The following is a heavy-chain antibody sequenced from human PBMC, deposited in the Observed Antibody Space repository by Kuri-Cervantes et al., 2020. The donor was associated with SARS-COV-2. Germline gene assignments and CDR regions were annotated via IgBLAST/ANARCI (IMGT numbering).Heavy chain of an antibody. CDR1: GFTFSSYS. CDR2: ISSSSSYI. Sequence: GGSLRLSCAASGFTFSSYSMNWVRQAPGKGLEWVSSISSSSSYIYYADSVKGRFTISRDNAKNTLYLQMNSLRAEDTAVYYCARAVGATTGDYWGQGTLVTVSS. CDR3: ARAVGATTGDY. V-gene: IGHV3-21*01. D-gene: IGHD1-26*01. J-gene: IGHJ4*02.